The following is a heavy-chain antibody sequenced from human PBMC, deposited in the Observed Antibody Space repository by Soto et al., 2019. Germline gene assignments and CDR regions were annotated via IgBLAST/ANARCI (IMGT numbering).Heavy chain of an antibody. CDR2: INPSGGST. CDR1: GYTFTSYY. J-gene: IGHJ5*02. D-gene: IGHD3-22*01. V-gene: IGHV1-46*01. Sequence: QVQLVQSGAEVKKPGASVKVSCKASGYTFTSYYMHWVRQAPGQGLEWMGIINPSGGSTSYAQKFQGRVIMTRDTSTSTVYMELSSLRSEDTAVYYCARGGRGYYDSSGYYLWGQGTLVTVSS. CDR3: ARGGRGYYDSSGYYL.